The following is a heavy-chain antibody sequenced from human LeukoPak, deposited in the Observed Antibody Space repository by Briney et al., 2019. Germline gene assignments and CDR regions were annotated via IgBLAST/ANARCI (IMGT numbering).Heavy chain of an antibody. D-gene: IGHD3-22*01. V-gene: IGHV1-8*01. CDR2: MNPNSGNT. CDR1: GYTFTSYD. Sequence: ASVKVSCKASGYTFTSYDINWVRQATGQGLEWMGWMNPNSGNTGYAQKFQGRGTMTRNTSISTPYMELSSLRSEDTAVYYCARATYYYDSSGYYYGDNWFDPWGQGTLVTVSS. CDR3: ARATYYYDSSGYYYGDNWFDP. J-gene: IGHJ5*02.